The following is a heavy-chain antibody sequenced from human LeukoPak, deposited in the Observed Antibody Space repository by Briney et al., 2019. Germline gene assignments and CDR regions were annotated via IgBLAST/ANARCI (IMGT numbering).Heavy chain of an antibody. CDR2: IWYDGSNK. CDR1: GFTFSSYG. J-gene: IGHJ5*02. CDR3: ARDTLRTYYYGSGSQTDNWFDP. V-gene: IGHV3-33*01. Sequence: PGRSLRLSCAASGFTFSSYGMHWVRQAPGKGLEWVAVIWYDGSNKYYADSVKGRFTISRDNSKNTLYLQMNSLRAEDTAVYYCARDTLRTYYYGSGSQTDNWFDPWGQGTLVTVSS. D-gene: IGHD3-10*01.